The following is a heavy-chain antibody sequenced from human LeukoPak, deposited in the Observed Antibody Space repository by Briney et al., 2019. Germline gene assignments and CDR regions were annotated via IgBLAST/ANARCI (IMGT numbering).Heavy chain of an antibody. J-gene: IGHJ6*03. D-gene: IGHD4-17*01. CDR1: GGSISSSSYY. CDR2: MYSGST. CDR3: ARDNPGYGDYHYYYYYMDV. Sequence: SETLSLTCTVSGGSISSSSYYWGWIRQPPGKGLEWIGSMYSGSTYYNPSLKSRVTISTDTSKNQFPLKLSSVTAADTAVYYCARDNPGYGDYHYYYYYMDVWGKGTTVTISS. V-gene: IGHV4-39*06.